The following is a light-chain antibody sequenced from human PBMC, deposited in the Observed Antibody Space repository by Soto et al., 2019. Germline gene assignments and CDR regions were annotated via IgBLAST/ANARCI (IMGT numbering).Light chain of an antibody. Sequence: DIQMTQSPSSLSASLGDRVTITCRASQSINRFLNWYQHQPGKAPKVLIYAASNLQSGVPSRFNGNGSWTDFTLPISSRQPEDFSTYFCQQTYRPSYTFAQGTRLEIK. CDR3: QQTYRPSYT. CDR1: QSINRF. J-gene: IGKJ2*01. CDR2: AAS. V-gene: IGKV1-39*01.